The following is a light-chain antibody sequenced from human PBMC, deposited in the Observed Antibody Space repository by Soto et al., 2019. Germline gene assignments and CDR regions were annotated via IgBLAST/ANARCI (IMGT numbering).Light chain of an antibody. CDR3: GTWDSGLSVVL. J-gene: IGLJ2*01. Sequence: QSALTQPPSISAAPGQKVTISCSGSSSNIGNNYVSWYQQLPGTAPKLLISDNDNRPSGIPDRFSGSKSGTSATLDITGLQTGDEADYYCGTWDSGLSVVLFGGGTKVTVL. V-gene: IGLV1-51*01. CDR2: DND. CDR1: SSNIGNNY.